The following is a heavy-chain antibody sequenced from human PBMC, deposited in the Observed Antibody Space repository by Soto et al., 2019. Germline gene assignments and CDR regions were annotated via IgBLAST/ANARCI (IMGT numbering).Heavy chain of an antibody. V-gene: IGHV4-59*01. CDR2: IYYSGST. CDR3: ARGGGVATMFDAFDI. Sequence: PSETLSLTCTVSGGSISSYYWSWIRQPPGKGLEWIGYIYYSGSTNYNPSLKSRVTISVDTSKNQFSLKLSSVTAADTAVYYCARGGGVATMFDAFDIWGQGTMVTVSS. D-gene: IGHD5-12*01. CDR1: GGSISSYY. J-gene: IGHJ3*02.